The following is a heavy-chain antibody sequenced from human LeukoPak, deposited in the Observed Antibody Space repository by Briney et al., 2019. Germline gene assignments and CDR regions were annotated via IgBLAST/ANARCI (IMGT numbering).Heavy chain of an antibody. D-gene: IGHD2-15*01. V-gene: IGHV5-51*01. J-gene: IGHJ5*02. CDR3: ARQEYCSGGSCYTWFDP. CDR1: GYSFTSYW. CDR2: IYPGDSDT. Sequence: GESLKISCKGSGYSFTSYWIGWVRQMPGKGLEWMGIIYPGDSDTRYSPSFQGQVTISADKSISTAYLQWSSLKASDTAMYYCARQEYCSGGSCYTWFDPWGQGTLVIVSS.